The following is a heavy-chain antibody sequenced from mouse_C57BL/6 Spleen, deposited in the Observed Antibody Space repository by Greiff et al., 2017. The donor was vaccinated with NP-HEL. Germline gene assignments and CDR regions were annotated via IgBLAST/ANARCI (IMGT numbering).Heavy chain of an antibody. CDR3: ARAYYYGSSYGYVDV. CDR2: INPSTGGT. V-gene: IGHV1-42*01. D-gene: IGHD1-1*01. J-gene: IGHJ1*03. CDR1: GYSFTGYY. Sequence: VQLQQSGPELVKPGASVKISCKASGYSFTGYYMTWVKQSPEKSLEWIGEINPSTGGTTYNQKFKAKATLTVDKSSSTAYMQLKSLTSEDSAVYYCARAYYYGSSYGYVDVWGTGTTVTVSS.